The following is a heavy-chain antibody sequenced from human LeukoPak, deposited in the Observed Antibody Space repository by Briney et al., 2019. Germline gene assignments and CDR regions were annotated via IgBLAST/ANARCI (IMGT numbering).Heavy chain of an antibody. Sequence: SRTLSLTCAISGDSVSSNSAAWNWIRQSPSRGLEWLGRTYYRSKWYNDYAVSVQSRITINPDTSNNQFSLQLNSVTPEDTAVYYCARSPYSSSWYGYNWFDPWGQGTLVTVSS. CDR1: GDSVSSNSAA. CDR2: TYYRSKWYN. CDR3: ARSPYSSSWYGYNWFDP. V-gene: IGHV6-1*01. J-gene: IGHJ5*02. D-gene: IGHD6-13*01.